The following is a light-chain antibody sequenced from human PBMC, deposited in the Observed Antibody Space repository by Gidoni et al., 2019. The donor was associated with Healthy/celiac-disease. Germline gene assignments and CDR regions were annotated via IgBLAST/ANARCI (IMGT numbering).Light chain of an antibody. CDR1: QSVSSN. Sequence: EIVMKQYPATLSVSPGERATLGCRASQSVSSNLAWYQQKPGQAPRLLIYGASTRATGIPARFSGSGSGTEFTLTISSLQSEDFAVYYCQQYNNLPRTFGQGTKVEIK. CDR2: GAS. J-gene: IGKJ1*01. V-gene: IGKV3-15*01. CDR3: QQYNNLPRT.